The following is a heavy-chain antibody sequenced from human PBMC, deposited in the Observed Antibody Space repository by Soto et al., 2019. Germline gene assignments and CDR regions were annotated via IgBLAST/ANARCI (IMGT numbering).Heavy chain of an antibody. CDR1: ENTFIGYY. CDR3: ARGADPYFTVPFDF. V-gene: IGHV1-18*04. CDR2: ISAYNGNI. J-gene: IGHJ4*02. D-gene: IGHD4-17*01. Sequence: ASVKASCKPSENTFIGYYLYWVRQVRGQGLECLGWISAYNGNINYAQKFKGRVTMTTDTSTSTAYMELRSLRSDDTAVYYCARGADPYFTVPFDFWGLGTLVTVSS.